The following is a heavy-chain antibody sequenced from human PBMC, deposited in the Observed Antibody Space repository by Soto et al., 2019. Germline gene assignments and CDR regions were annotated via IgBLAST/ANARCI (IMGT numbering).Heavy chain of an antibody. Sequence: GGSLRLSCAASGFTFSSYSMNWVRQAPGKGLEWVSYISSSSSTIYYADSVKGRFTISRDNAKNSLYLQMNSLRAEDTAVYYCAREPPPIAAAAYFDYWGQGTLVTVSS. CDR3: AREPPPIAAAAYFDY. CDR2: ISSSSSTI. D-gene: IGHD6-13*01. J-gene: IGHJ4*02. CDR1: GFTFSSYS. V-gene: IGHV3-48*01.